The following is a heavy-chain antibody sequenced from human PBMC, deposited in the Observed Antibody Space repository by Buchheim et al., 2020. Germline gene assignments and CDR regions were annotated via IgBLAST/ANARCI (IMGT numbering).Heavy chain of an antibody. V-gene: IGHV4-4*02. CDR1: GGSISSSNW. CDR2: IYYSGST. J-gene: IGHJ5*02. Sequence: QVQLQESGPGLVKPSGTLSLTCAVSGGSISSSNWWSWVRQPPGKGLEWIGYIYYSGSTNYNPSLKSRVTISVDTSKNQFSLKLSSVTAADTAVYYCARESVEMITWFDPWGQGTL. D-gene: IGHD5-24*01. CDR3: ARESVEMITWFDP.